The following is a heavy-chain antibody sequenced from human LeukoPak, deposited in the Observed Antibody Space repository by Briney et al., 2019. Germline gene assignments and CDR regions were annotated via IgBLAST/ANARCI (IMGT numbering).Heavy chain of an antibody. D-gene: IGHD3-22*01. CDR1: GFTFSDYY. CDR3: AGIGPDKLKYYYDSSGYPFDY. CDR2: ISSSGSTI. V-gene: IGHV3-11*01. Sequence: PGGSLRLSCAASGFTFSDYYMSWIRQAPGKGLEWVSYISSSGSTIYYADSVKGRFTISRDNAKNSLYLQMNSLRAEDMAVYYCAGIGPDKLKYYYDSSGYPFDYWGQGTLVTVSS. J-gene: IGHJ4*02.